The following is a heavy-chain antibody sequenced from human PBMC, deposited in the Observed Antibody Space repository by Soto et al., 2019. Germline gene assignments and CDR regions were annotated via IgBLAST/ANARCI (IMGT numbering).Heavy chain of an antibody. J-gene: IGHJ5*02. D-gene: IGHD3-16*01. V-gene: IGHV2-26*01. CDR2: ICSNGDK. Sequence: GSGPSRVSPTETLTLTCTVSGFSLSNGRMGVSWIRQPPGKALEWLAHICSNGDKSYSTSLKSRLTTSKDTLRSQVDLIMTNMDPVDTATSCCARKLRGVWFD. CDR3: ARKLRGVWFD. CDR1: GFSLSNGRMG.